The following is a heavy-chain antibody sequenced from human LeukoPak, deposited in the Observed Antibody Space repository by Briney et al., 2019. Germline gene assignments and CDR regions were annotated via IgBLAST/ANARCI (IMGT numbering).Heavy chain of an antibody. Sequence: SETLSLTCTVSGGSISSYYWSWIRQPAGKGLEWIGRIYTSGSTNYNPSLKSRVTMSVDTSKNQFSLKLSSVTAADTAVYYRAGLYYYGSGSSFDYWGQGTLVTVSS. CDR2: IYTSGST. V-gene: IGHV4-4*07. D-gene: IGHD3-10*01. CDR3: AGLYYYGSGSSFDY. CDR1: GGSISSYY. J-gene: IGHJ4*02.